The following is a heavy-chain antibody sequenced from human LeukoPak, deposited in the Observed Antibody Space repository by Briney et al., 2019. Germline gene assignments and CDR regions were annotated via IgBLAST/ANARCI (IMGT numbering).Heavy chain of an antibody. CDR2: ISSSGSST. J-gene: IGHJ4*02. CDR1: GFTFSNYE. Sequence: GGSLRLSCATSGFTFSNYEMSWVRQTPGKGLEWVSYISSSGSSTYDADSVKGRFTISRDNAKSSLCLQMDSLRAGDTAVYYCAREDGSQLDYWGRGTLVTVSS. D-gene: IGHD1-26*01. V-gene: IGHV3-48*03. CDR3: AREDGSQLDY.